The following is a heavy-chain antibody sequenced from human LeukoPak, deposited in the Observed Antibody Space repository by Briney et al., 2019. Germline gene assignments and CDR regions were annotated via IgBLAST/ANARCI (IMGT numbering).Heavy chain of an antibody. J-gene: IGHJ4*02. CDR1: GYTFSSYG. CDR2: ISAYNGNT. D-gene: IGHD6-13*01. CDR3: ARARGTAAGLFDY. Sequence: ASVKVSCKASGYTFSSYGISWVRQAPGQGLEWMGWISAYNGNTHFPQKLQGRVTMIIETSTSTAHMELRSLRSDDTAVYYCARARGTAAGLFDYWGQGTLVTVSS. V-gene: IGHV1-18*01.